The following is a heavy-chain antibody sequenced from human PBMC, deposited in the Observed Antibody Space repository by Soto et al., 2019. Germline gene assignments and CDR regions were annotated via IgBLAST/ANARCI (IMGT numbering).Heavy chain of an antibody. CDR2: IKQDGSEK. CDR1: GFTSSSSW. J-gene: IGHJ6*02. Sequence: GGSLRLSSAASGFTSSSSWMTLVRQAPGKGLEWVANIKQDGSEKYYVDSVKGRFTISRDNAKNSLYLQMNSLRAEDTAVYYCARVLGSSWPYYYYYYGMDVWGQGTTVTVSS. D-gene: IGHD6-13*01. V-gene: IGHV3-7*03. CDR3: ARVLGSSWPYYYYYYGMDV.